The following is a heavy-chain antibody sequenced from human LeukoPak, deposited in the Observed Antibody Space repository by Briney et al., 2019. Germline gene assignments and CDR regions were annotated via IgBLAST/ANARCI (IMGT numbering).Heavy chain of an antibody. Sequence: SVTLSLTCTVSGGSICSYYWSWLRQPPGKGLEWIGYNYYSGITKYNPSLKSRVTISVDASKTQYSLKLNSVTAADTAVYYCARGSRELYYFDYWGQGTLGTVS. D-gene: IGHD1-7*01. CDR2: NYYSGIT. CDR3: ARGSRELYYFDY. V-gene: IGHV4-59*07. J-gene: IGHJ4*02. CDR1: GGSICSYY.